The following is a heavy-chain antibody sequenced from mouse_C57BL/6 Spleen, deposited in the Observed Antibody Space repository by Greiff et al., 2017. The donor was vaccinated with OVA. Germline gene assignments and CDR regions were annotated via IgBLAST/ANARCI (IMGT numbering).Heavy chain of an antibody. J-gene: IGHJ4*01. V-gene: IGHV1-80*01. Sequence: VKLMESGAELVKPGASVKISCKASGYAFSSYWMNWVKQRPGKGLEWIGQIYPGDGDTNYNGKFKGKATLTADKSSSTAYMQLSSLTSEDSAVYFCARIPYDYAMDYWGQGTSVTVSS. CDR3: ARIPYDYAMDY. D-gene: IGHD1-1*01. CDR1: GYAFSSYW. CDR2: IYPGDGDT.